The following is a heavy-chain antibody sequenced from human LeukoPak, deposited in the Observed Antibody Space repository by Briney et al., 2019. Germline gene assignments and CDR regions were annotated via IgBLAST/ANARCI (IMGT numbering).Heavy chain of an antibody. CDR1: GYTFTSYD. V-gene: IGHV1-2*02. J-gene: IGHJ4*02. Sequence: ASVKVSCKASGYTFTSYDINWVRQAPGQGLEWMGWINPNSGGTNYAQKFQGRVTMTRDTSISTAYMELSRLRSDDTAVYYCARDPNQLLLYVDYWGQGTLVTVSS. CDR2: INPNSGGT. D-gene: IGHD2-2*01. CDR3: ARDPNQLLLYVDY.